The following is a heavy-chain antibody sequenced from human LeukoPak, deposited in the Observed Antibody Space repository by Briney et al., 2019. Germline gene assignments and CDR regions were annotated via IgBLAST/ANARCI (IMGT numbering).Heavy chain of an antibody. J-gene: IGHJ4*02. Sequence: GGSLRLSCAASGFTFSSYATHWVRQAPGKGLEWVAVISYDGSNKYYADSVKGRFTISRDNSKNTLYLQMNSLRAEDTAVYYCASGQRQWLGSAYFDYWGQGTLVTVSA. CDR1: GFTFSSYA. CDR2: ISYDGSNK. CDR3: ASGQRQWLGSAYFDY. D-gene: IGHD6-19*01. V-gene: IGHV3-30-3*01.